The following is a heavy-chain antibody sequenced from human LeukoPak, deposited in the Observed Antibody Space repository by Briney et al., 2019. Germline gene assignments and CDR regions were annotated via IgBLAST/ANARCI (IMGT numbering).Heavy chain of an antibody. D-gene: IGHD3-22*01. Sequence: SETLSLTCAVYGGSFSGYYWSWIRQPPGKGLEWIGEINHSGSTNYNPSLKSRVTISVDTSKNQFSLKLSSVTAADTAVYYCARDPWFYYESSGYSQAWGQGTLVTVSS. J-gene: IGHJ4*02. CDR3: ARDPWFYYESSGYSQA. CDR2: INHSGST. CDR1: GGSFSGYY. V-gene: IGHV4-34*01.